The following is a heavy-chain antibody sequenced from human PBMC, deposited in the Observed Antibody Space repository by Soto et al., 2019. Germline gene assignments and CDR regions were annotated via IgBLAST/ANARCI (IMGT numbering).Heavy chain of an antibody. V-gene: IGHV2-5*02. J-gene: IGHJ4*02. CDR3: AHRVDYRGSWNTGYFDY. Sequence: QITLKESGPTLVKPTQTLTLTYSFSGFSLSTTGVAVGWIRQPPGKALERLVLIYWDDDKRYSPSLKSRLTITRDPSKTQVLLTTTDMDPVDTATYYCAHRVDYRGSWNTGYFDYWGQGTLVTVSS. CDR1: GFSLSTTGVA. CDR2: IYWDDDK. D-gene: IGHD2-15*01.